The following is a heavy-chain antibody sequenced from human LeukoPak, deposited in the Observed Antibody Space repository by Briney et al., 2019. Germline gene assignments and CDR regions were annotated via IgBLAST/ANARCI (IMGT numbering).Heavy chain of an antibody. CDR2: FNSDTGNT. D-gene: IGHD6-19*01. J-gene: IGHJ4*02. Sequence: ASVKVSCKASGYTLTNYAIHWVRQAPGQRLEWMGWFNSDTGNTDYSQKFQGRVTISRDTSANTAYMELNRLRLEDTAVFYCVRVSPNKSGWTLDYWGQGTLVTVSS. CDR3: VRVSPNKSGWTLDY. CDR1: GYTLTNYA. V-gene: IGHV1-3*01.